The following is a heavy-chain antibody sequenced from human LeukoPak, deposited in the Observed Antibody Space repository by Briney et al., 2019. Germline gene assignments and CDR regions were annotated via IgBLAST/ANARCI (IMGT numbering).Heavy chain of an antibody. CDR2: ISGDGGTT. CDR3: AKVRPGAFDF. Sequence: PGGSLRLSCAASGFTFDNYAMHWVRQAPGKGLESVSLISGDGGTTYFADSVEGRFTISRDNSKNSLYLQMNSLRTEDTALYYCAKVRPGAFDFWGQGTMVTVSS. CDR1: GFTFDNYA. J-gene: IGHJ3*01. D-gene: IGHD3-10*01. V-gene: IGHV3-43*02.